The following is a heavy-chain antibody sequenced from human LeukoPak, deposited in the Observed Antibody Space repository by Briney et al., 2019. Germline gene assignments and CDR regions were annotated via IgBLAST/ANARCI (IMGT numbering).Heavy chain of an antibody. CDR2: MNPNSGNT. J-gene: IGHJ5*02. V-gene: IGHV1-8*03. CDR3: ARVFRYCSGGSCYQNWFDP. D-gene: IGHD2-15*01. Sequence: ASVKVSCKASGYTFTSYDINWVRQATGQGLEWMGWMNPNSGNTGYAQKFQGRVTITRNTSISTAYMELSRLRSDDTAVYYCARVFRYCSGGSCYQNWFDPWGQGTLVTVSS. CDR1: GYTFTSYD.